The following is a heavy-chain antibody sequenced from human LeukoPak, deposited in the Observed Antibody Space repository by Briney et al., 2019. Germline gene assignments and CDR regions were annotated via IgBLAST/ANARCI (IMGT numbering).Heavy chain of an antibody. CDR3: ARASRFGELSEFDP. V-gene: IGHV1-18*01. J-gene: IGHJ5*02. Sequence: ASVKVSCKASGYTFTNYGISWVRQAPGQGLEWMGWISGYNGNTNYAQKFQGRVTMTTDTSTSTAYMELRSLRSDDTAVYYCARASRFGELSEFDPWGQGTLVTVSS. D-gene: IGHD3-10*01. CDR1: GYTFTNYG. CDR2: ISGYNGNT.